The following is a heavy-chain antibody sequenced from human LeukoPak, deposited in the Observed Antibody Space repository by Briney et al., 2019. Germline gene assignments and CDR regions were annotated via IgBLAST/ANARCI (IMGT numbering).Heavy chain of an antibody. V-gene: IGHV3-30*02. CDR1: GFTFSSHG. Sequence: GGSLRLSCAASGFTFSSHGMHWVRQAPGKGLEWVTFISYDGSNNDYADSVKGRFTISRDNSKNTLYLQVDSLRPEDTAVYYCARGGAAGIYGMDVWGQGAIMTVTS. D-gene: IGHD6-13*01. J-gene: IGHJ6*02. CDR2: ISYDGSNN. CDR3: ARGGAAGIYGMDV.